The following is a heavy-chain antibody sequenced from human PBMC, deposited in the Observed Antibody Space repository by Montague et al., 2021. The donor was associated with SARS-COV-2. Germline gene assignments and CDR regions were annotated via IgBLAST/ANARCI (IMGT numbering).Heavy chain of an antibody. J-gene: IGHJ4*02. V-gene: IGHV3-48*03. D-gene: IGHD3-22*01. CDR2: ISNSGDTK. CDR3: ARAGEDYYYDSSGFLY. CDR1: GFIFSRYE. Sequence: FRSLSCAASGFIFSRYEMNWVRQAPGKGLEWVSYISNSGDTKYYADSVKGRFTISRDNAKNSLYLQMSSLRAEDTAVYYCARAGEDYYYDSSGFLYWGQGILVTVSS.